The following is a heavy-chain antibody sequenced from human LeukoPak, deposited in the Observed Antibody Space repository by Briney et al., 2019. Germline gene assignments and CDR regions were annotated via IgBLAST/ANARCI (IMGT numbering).Heavy chain of an antibody. V-gene: IGHV3-11*01. CDR3: ARDRGSGAFDN. Sequence: GGSLRLSCAASGFTFSDYYMSWIRQAPGKGLEWVSYISSSGSTIYYADSVKGRFTISRDNSKNTLYLQMNSLRAEDTAVYYCARDRGSGAFDNWGQGTLVTVSP. D-gene: IGHD2-8*02. J-gene: IGHJ4*02. CDR1: GFTFSDYY. CDR2: ISSSGSTI.